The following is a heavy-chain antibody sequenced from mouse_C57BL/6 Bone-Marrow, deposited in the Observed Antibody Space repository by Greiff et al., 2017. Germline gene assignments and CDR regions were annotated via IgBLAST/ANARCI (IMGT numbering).Heavy chain of an antibody. D-gene: IGHD1-1*01. CDR3: ARMIYYGLDY. Sequence: QVQLQQSGAELMKPGASVKLSCKATGYTFTGYWIEWVKQRPGHGLEWIGEILPGSGSTNYNEKFKGKATFTVDTSASTAYMQLSSLTSEDSAVDYCARMIYYGLDYWGQGTTLTFSS. CDR1: GYTFTGYW. J-gene: IGHJ2*01. CDR2: ILPGSGST. V-gene: IGHV1-9*01.